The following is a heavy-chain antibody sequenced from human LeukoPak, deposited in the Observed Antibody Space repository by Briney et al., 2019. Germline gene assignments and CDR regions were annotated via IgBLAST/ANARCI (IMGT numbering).Heavy chain of an antibody. V-gene: IGHV1-69*13. CDR3: ATNPHSGGYYPKYYFDY. Sequence: SVKVSCKASGGTFSSYAISWVRQAPGQGLEWMGGIIPIFGTADYAQKFQGRVTITADESTSTAYMELSSLRSEDTAVYYCATNPHSGGYYPKYYFDYWGQGTLVTVSS. CDR1: GGTFSSYA. D-gene: IGHD3-3*01. J-gene: IGHJ4*02. CDR2: IIPIFGTA.